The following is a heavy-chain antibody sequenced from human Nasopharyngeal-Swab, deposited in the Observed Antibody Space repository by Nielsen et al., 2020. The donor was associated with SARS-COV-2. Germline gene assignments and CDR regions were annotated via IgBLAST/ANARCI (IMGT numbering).Heavy chain of an antibody. CDR1: GGSISSYY. V-gene: IGHV4-59*01. D-gene: IGHD3-9*01. CDR2: VYYSGST. J-gene: IGHJ6*03. Sequence: SETLSLTCTVSGGSISSYYWNWVRQPPGKGLEWIAYVYYSGSTKYNPSLKSRVTISVDRAKHQVSLKLTSVTAADTAVYYCARGDILTPYYYMDVWGRGTTVAVSS. CDR3: ARGDILTPYYYMDV.